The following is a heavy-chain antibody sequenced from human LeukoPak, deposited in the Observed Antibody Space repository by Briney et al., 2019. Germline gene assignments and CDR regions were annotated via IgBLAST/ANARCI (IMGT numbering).Heavy chain of an antibody. Sequence: GESLTLSCAASGFTFSSFSMNWVRQAPGRGLEWVASISIGYNLLYYADSVKGRFTVSRDNAKNSLYLQMNSLRGEDTAVYYCARADIVVVPADPFDYWGQGTLVTVSS. D-gene: IGHD2-15*01. V-gene: IGHV3-21*01. CDR3: ARADIVVVPADPFDY. J-gene: IGHJ4*02. CDR2: ISIGYNLL. CDR1: GFTFSSFS.